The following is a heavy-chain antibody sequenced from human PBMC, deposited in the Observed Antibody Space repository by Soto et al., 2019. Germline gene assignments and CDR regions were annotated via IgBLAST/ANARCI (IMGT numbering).Heavy chain of an antibody. D-gene: IGHD2-21*01. CDR2: IDWDDDK. CDR1: GFSLSTSGMC. CDR3: ARDSVALYYYYYGMDV. Sequence: SGPTLVNPTQILTLTCTFSGFSLSTSGMCVSWIRQPPGKALEWLARIDWDDDKYYSTSLKTRLTISKDTSKNQVVLTMTNMDPVDTATYYCARDSVALYYYYYGMDVWGQGTTVTVSS. V-gene: IGHV2-70*11. J-gene: IGHJ6*02.